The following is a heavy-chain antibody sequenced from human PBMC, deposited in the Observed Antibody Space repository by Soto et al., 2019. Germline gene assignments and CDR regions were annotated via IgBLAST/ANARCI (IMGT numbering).Heavy chain of an antibody. Sequence: SETLSLSCAVYGGSFSGYYWNWIRQPPGKGLEWIGEIDHSGYTNYNPSLKSRVTISVDTSKNQFSLRLTSVTAADTAVYYCARVRDWFDPWGQGTLVTVSS. J-gene: IGHJ5*02. V-gene: IGHV4-34*01. CDR1: GGSFSGYY. D-gene: IGHD3-3*01. CDR3: ARVRDWFDP. CDR2: IDHSGYT.